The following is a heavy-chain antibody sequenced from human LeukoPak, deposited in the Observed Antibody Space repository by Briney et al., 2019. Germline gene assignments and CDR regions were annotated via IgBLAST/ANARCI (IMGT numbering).Heavy chain of an antibody. Sequence: ASVKVSCKASGYTFTSYYMHWVRQAPGQGLEWMGIINPSGGSTSYAQKFQGRVTMTRDTSTSTVYMELSSLRSEDTAVYYCARDPGRIVVVVAATRSYYFDYWGQGTLVTVSS. CDR2: INPSGGST. V-gene: IGHV1-46*01. J-gene: IGHJ4*02. CDR3: ARDPGRIVVVVAATRSYYFDY. CDR1: GYTFTSYY. D-gene: IGHD2-15*01.